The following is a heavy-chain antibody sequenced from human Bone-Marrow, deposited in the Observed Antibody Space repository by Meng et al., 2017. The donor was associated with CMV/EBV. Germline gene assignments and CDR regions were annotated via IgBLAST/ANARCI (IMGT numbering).Heavy chain of an antibody. J-gene: IGHJ5*02. CDR1: GTFSSYA. V-gene: IGHV1-69*05. D-gene: IGHD3-3*01. CDR3: ASITIFGVVTGGGWFDP. CDR2: IIPIFGTA. Sequence: GTFSSYAISWVRQAPGQGLEWMGGIIPIFGTANYAQKFQGRVTITTDESTSTAYMELSSLRSEDTAVYYCASITIFGVVTGGGWFDPWGQGTLVTVSS.